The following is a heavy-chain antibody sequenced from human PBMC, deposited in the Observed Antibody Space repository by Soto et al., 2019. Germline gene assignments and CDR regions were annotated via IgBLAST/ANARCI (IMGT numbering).Heavy chain of an antibody. CDR3: TTCNSNDFAAFDI. Sequence: PWGSMRLSCAASGGTFSSYVMRWVRQDPGKGLEWVAVISYDGSNKYYADSVKGRITISRDTSKKSLYREMNRMRAEDTAVYCWTTCNSNDFAAFDIWGQGTMVTVPS. J-gene: IGHJ3*02. CDR1: GGTFSSYV. V-gene: IGHV3-30*03. D-gene: IGHD1-20*01. CDR2: ISYDGSNK.